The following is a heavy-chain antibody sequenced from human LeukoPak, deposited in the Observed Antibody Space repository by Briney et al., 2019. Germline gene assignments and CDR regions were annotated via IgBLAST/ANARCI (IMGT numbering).Heavy chain of an antibody. CDR3: ARLGLPSNWFDP. D-gene: IGHD3-16*01. J-gene: IGHJ5*02. CDR2: IYYSGST. V-gene: IGHV4-59*08. Sequence: SQTLSLTCTVSGGSISSYYWSWIRQPPGKGLEWIGYIYYSGSTNYNPSLKSRVTISVDTSKNQFSLKLSSVTAADTAVYYCARLGLPSNWFDPWGQGTLVTVSS. CDR1: GGSISSYY.